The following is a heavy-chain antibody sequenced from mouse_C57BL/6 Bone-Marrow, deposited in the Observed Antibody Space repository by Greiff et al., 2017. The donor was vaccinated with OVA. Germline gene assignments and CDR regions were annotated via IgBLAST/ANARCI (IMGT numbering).Heavy chain of an antibody. CDR3: ARWYYGRIDY. D-gene: IGHD1-1*01. J-gene: IGHJ2*01. CDR2: ISGGGGNT. Sequence: EVQGVESGGGLVKPGGSLKLSCAASGFTFSSYTMSWVRQTPEKRLEWVATISGGGGNTYYPDSVKGRFTISRDNAKNTLYLQMSSLRSEDTALYYCARWYYGRIDYWGQGTTLTVSS. V-gene: IGHV5-9*01. CDR1: GFTFSSYT.